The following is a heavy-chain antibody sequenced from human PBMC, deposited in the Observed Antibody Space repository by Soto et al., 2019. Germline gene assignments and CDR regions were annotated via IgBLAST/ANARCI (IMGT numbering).Heavy chain of an antibody. CDR2: IYWDGDK. Sequence: QITLKESGPTLVKPTQNLTLTCTFSGLSHSTPGVGVGCIRQPPGKAPEWLALIYWDGDKRYTPAMQSRITITKDTSKNQDGYTMNIMEPVDTATYYCVQRRCGGDCLQHESYHSYYGLDVWGQGTTITFYS. V-gene: IGHV2-5*02. D-gene: IGHD2-21*02. CDR1: GLSHSTPGVG. CDR3: VQRRCGGDCLQHESYHSYYGLDV. J-gene: IGHJ6*02.